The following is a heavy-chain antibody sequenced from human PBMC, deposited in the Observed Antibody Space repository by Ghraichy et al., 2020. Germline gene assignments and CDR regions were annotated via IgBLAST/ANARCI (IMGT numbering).Heavy chain of an antibody. D-gene: IGHD1-26*01. Sequence: ASVKVSCKASGYTFTFTSYYMHWVRQAPGQGLEWMGIMSPSAGTTTYAQKLQGRVTMTRDTSTSTVYMELSSLRSEDTAVYYCARGKGWELLDYWGQGTLVTVSS. V-gene: IGHV1-46*01. CDR2: MSPSAGTT. CDR1: GYTFTFTSYY. CDR3: ARGKGWELLDY. J-gene: IGHJ4*02.